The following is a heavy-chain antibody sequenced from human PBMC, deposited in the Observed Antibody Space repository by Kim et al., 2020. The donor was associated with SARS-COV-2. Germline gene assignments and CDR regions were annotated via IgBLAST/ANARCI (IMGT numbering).Heavy chain of an antibody. J-gene: IGHJ3*02. Sequence: PSLKSRVTIAVDTSKSQFSLKLSSVTAADTAVYYCASLGSIVGATDAFDIWGQGTMVTVSS. D-gene: IGHD1-26*01. V-gene: IGHV4-59*01. CDR3: ASLGSIVGATDAFDI.